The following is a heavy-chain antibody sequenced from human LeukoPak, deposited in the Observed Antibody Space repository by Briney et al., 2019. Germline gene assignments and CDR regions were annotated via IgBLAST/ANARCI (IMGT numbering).Heavy chain of an antibody. Sequence: SETLSLTCTVSGGSISSSSYYWGWIRQPPGKGLEWIGNVYYSGSTYQNPSLKSRVTISVDTSKNQFSLGLSSVTAADTAVYHCASRVTTPFFDYWGQGTLVTVSS. J-gene: IGHJ4*02. CDR2: VYYSGST. CDR3: ASRVTTPFFDY. D-gene: IGHD4-17*01. V-gene: IGHV4-39*01. CDR1: GGSISSSSYY.